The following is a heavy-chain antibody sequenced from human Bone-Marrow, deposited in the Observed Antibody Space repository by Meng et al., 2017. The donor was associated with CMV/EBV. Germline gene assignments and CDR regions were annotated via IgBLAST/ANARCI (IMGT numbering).Heavy chain of an antibody. J-gene: IGHJ4*02. V-gene: IGHV3-21*01. Sequence: GESLKISCAASGFTFSSYSMNWVRQAPGKGLEWVSSISSSISYIYYADSVKGRFTISRDNAKNSLYLQMNSLRAEDTAVYYCAREYCSSTSCYSWYFDYWGQGTLVTVSS. CDR2: ISSSISYI. CDR3: AREYCSSTSCYSWYFDY. D-gene: IGHD2-2*02. CDR1: GFTFSSYS.